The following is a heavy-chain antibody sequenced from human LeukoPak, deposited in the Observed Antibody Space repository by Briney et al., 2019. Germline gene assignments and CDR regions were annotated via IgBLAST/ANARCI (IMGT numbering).Heavy chain of an antibody. Sequence: SATLSLTCTVSGGSISSSSYYWGWIRQPPGKGLEWIGSIYYSGSTYYNPSLKSRVTISVDTSKNQFSLKLSSVTAADTAVYYCARLQVVPAATTDYFDYWGQGTLVTVSS. CDR3: ARLQVVPAATTDYFDY. J-gene: IGHJ4*02. CDR1: GGSISSSSYY. V-gene: IGHV4-39*01. D-gene: IGHD2-2*01. CDR2: IYYSGST.